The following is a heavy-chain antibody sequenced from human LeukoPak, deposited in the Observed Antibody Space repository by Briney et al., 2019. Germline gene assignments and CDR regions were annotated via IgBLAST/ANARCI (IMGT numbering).Heavy chain of an antibody. Sequence: SETLSLTCTVSGGSISDYYWSWIRQPPGKGLEWIGYIYYSGGTNYNPSLKSRVTISVDTSKNQFSLNLSSVTAADTATYYCPREGGDSVGDAFDIWGQGTMVTVSS. CDR1: GGSISDYY. D-gene: IGHD4-17*01. CDR3: PREGGDSVGDAFDI. CDR2: IYYSGGT. V-gene: IGHV4-59*01. J-gene: IGHJ3*02.